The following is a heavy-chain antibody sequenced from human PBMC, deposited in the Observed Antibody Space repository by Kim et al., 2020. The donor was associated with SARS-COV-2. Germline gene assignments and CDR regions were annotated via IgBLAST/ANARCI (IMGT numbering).Heavy chain of an antibody. Sequence: ASVKVSCKASGYTFTSYGISWVRQAPGQGLEWMGWISAYNGNTNYAQKLQGRVTMTTDTSTSTAYMELRSLRSDDTAVYYCARDSYGHLLWFGESPSKDAFDIWGQGTMVTVSS. V-gene: IGHV1-18*01. CDR3: ARDSYGHLLWFGESPSKDAFDI. CDR2: ISAYNGNT. CDR1: GYTFTSYG. J-gene: IGHJ3*02. D-gene: IGHD3-10*01.